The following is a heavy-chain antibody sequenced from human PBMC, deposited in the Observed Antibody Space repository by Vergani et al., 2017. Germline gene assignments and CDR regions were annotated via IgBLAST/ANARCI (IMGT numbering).Heavy chain of an antibody. V-gene: IGHV3-66*02. D-gene: IGHD3-10*01. CDR1: GITVSNNY. Sequence: EVQLVESGGGLVQPGGSLRLSCAASGITVSNNYMSWVRQAPGKGLEWVSVIYSGGRTYYADSVKGRITISRDNSKNTVHLQLNSLRPEDTAVYFCARVMVRSTGAFDIWGQGTMVTVSS. CDR3: ARVMVRSTGAFDI. CDR2: IYSGGRT. J-gene: IGHJ3*02.